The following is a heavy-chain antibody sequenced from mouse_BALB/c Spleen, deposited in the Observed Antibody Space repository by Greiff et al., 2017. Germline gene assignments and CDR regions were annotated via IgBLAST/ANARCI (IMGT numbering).Heavy chain of an antibody. D-gene: IGHD1-3*01. V-gene: IGHV3-2*02. J-gene: IGHJ3*01. CDR3: ARSGNLAWFAY. CDR2: ISYSGST. CDR1: GYSITSDYA. Sequence: EVQLVESGPGLVKPSQSLSLTCTVTGYSITSDYAWNWIRQFPGNKLEWMGYISYSGSTSYNPSLKSRISITRDTSKNQFFLQLNSVTTEDTATYYCARSGNLAWFAYWGQGTLVTVSA.